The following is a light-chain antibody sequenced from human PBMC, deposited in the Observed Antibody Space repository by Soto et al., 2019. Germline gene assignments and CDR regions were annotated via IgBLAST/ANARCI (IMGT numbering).Light chain of an antibody. V-gene: IGKV3-11*01. Sequence: EIVLTQSPATLSLYPGERATLSCRASQSVSRYLAWYQQKPGQAPRLLIHDASNRATGIPARFSGSGSGTDFTLTISSLEPEDFAVYYCQQRSNWPRTFGGGTKVEIK. CDR2: DAS. CDR1: QSVSRY. CDR3: QQRSNWPRT. J-gene: IGKJ4*01.